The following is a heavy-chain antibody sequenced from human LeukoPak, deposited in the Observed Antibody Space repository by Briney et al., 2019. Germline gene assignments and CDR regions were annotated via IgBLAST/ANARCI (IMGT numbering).Heavy chain of an antibody. CDR3: AAGYSGYDAVDY. CDR2: IYSSGST. D-gene: IGHD5-12*01. V-gene: IGHV4-59*01. J-gene: IGHJ4*02. CDR1: GGSISSYD. Sequence: SETLSLTCTVSGGSISSYDWSWIRQPPGKGLEWIGYIYSSGSTTYNPSLKSRVTISVDTSKNQFSLKLSSVTAADTAVYYCAAGYSGYDAVDYWGQGTLVTVSS.